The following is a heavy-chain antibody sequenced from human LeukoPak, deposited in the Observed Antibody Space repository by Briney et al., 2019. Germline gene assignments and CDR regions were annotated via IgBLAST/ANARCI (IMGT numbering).Heavy chain of an antibody. D-gene: IGHD1-1*01. Sequence: ASVKVSCKASGYTFSSYDINWVRQATGQGLEWMGYMNPDSGNTGYAQNFQGRVTMTMNTSITTAYMELSSLRPEDTAVYYCARELRRDKYWGQGTLVTVSS. V-gene: IGHV1-8*01. CDR2: MNPDSGNT. CDR3: ARELRRDKY. CDR1: GYTFSSYD. J-gene: IGHJ4*02.